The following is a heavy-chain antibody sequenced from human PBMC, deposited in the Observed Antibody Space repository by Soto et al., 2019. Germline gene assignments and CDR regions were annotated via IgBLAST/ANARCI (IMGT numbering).Heavy chain of an antibody. J-gene: IGHJ5*02. CDR3: ARGGAVDYGDYNT. CDR2: IIPILGIP. Sequence: QVKLVQSGAEVRKPGSSVRVSCKTSGATLSNQIIGWVRQAPGQGLEWMGRIIPILGIPNYSQRFQDRLTITADRSTSTVHMELSSLRSEDTAMYCCARGGAVDYGDYNTWGQGTLVTVSS. CDR1: GATLSNQI. D-gene: IGHD4-17*01. V-gene: IGHV1-69*02.